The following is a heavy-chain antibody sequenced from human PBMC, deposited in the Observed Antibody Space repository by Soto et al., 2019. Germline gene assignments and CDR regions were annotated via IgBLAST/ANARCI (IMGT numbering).Heavy chain of an antibody. J-gene: IGHJ4*02. CDR2: ISYDGSNK. V-gene: IGHV3-30*09. CDR1: GFTFSHYA. CDR3: AREVILTGYRYGNLDH. D-gene: IGHD3-9*01. Sequence: GGSLRLSCAASGFTFSHYAMHWVRQAPGKGLEWVAVISYDGSNKYYADSVKGRFAIPRDNSKNTLYVQLNSLRAEDTAVYYCAREVILTGYRYGNLDHWGQGTLVTVSS.